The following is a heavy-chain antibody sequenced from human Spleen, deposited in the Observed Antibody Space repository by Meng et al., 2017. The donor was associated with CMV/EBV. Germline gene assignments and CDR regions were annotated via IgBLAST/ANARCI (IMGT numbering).Heavy chain of an antibody. J-gene: IGHJ4*02. CDR1: GGSITDYY. Sequence: SETLSLTCTVSGGSITDYYWRWIRQPPGKGLEWIGYIFYIGSTNYNPSLKSRVTISLDTSKNHVSLKLTYVTAADTAVYYCAGYDFWSASVGLPWGQGTLVTVSS. CDR2: IFYIGST. V-gene: IGHV4-59*01. D-gene: IGHD3-3*01. CDR3: AGYDFWSASVGLP.